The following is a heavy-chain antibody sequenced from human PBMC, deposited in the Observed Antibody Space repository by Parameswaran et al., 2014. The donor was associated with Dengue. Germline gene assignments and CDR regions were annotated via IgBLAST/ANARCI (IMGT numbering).Heavy chain of an antibody. J-gene: IGHJ4*02. CDR3: ASWTTVVTPGAFDY. Sequence: WIRQPPGKGLEWIGSIYYSGSTYYNPSLKSRVTISVDTSKNQFSLKLSSVTAADTAVYYCASWTTVVTPGAFDYWGQGTMVTVSS. V-gene: IGHV4-39*01. CDR2: IYYSGST. D-gene: IGHD4-23*01.